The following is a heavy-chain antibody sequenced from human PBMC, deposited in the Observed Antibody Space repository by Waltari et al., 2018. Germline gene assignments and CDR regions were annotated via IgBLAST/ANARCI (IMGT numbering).Heavy chain of an antibody. D-gene: IGHD3-9*01. CDR2: IYYSGST. CDR3: ARCDWLLPGYYFDY. CDR1: GGSISSSSYY. J-gene: IGHJ4*02. V-gene: IGHV4-39*07. Sequence: QLQLQESGPGLVKPSETLSLTCTVSGGSISSSSYYWGWNRQPPGKGLEWIGSIYYSGSTYYNPSLKSRVTISVDTSKNQFSLKLSSVTAADTAVYYCARCDWLLPGYYFDYWGQGTLVTVSS.